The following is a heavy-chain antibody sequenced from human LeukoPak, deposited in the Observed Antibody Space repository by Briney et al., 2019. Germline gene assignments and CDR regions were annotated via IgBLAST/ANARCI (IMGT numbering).Heavy chain of an antibody. CDR2: IYYTGST. V-gene: IGHV4-31*03. CDR1: GDSISIRGYY. D-gene: IGHD3-22*01. CDR3: ARYLDSTGYLDY. J-gene: IGHJ4*02. Sequence: PSETLSLTCTVSGDSISIRGYYWSWIRQHPWKGLDWIGYIYYTGSTYYNPSLKSRVTIAVDTSKNQCSLQLSSVTAADTAVYYCARYLDSTGYLDYWAQGTLVSVSS.